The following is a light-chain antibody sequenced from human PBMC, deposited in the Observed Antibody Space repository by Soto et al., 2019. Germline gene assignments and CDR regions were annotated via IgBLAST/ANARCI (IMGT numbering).Light chain of an antibody. Sequence: EVVLTQSPGTLSLSPGERATLSCRASQSVSSSYLAWYQQKPGQSPRLLIYGASNRASGISDRFSGSGSGTDFTLTIYRLEPEDFAVYYCQQYDSSPWTFGQGTKVDI. CDR2: GAS. CDR3: QQYDSSPWT. V-gene: IGKV3-20*01. J-gene: IGKJ1*01. CDR1: QSVSSSY.